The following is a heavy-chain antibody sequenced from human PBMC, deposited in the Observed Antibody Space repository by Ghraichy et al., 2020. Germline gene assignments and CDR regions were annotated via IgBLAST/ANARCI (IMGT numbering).Heavy chain of an antibody. D-gene: IGHD5-18*01. CDR3: AKRTAYSYGPSDY. CDR1: GFTVDNYA. Sequence: GGSLRLSCAASGFTVDNYAMNWVRQAPGKSLEWVSGISGGGGTTSYADSVKGRFTISRANSKSTLYLQMDRLRVEDTAVYYCAKRTAYSYGPSDYWGQGTLVTVSS. V-gene: IGHV3-23*01. CDR2: ISGGGGTT. J-gene: IGHJ4*02.